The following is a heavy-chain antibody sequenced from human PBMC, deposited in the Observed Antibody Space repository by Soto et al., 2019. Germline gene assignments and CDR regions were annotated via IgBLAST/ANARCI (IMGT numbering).Heavy chain of an antibody. D-gene: IGHD3-22*01. V-gene: IGHV3-30*18. CDR3: AKNRLVDYDSSGYCFDY. J-gene: IGHJ4*02. CDR1: GFTFSSYG. Sequence: GGSLRLSCAASGFTFSSYGMHWVRQAPGKGLEWVAVISYDGSNKYYADSVKGRFTISRDNSKNTLYLQMNSLRAEDTAVYYCAKNRLVDYDSSGYCFDYWGQGTLVTVSS. CDR2: ISYDGSNK.